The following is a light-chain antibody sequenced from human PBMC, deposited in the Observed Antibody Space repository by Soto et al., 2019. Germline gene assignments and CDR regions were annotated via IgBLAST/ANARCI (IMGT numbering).Light chain of an antibody. Sequence: QSVLTQPPSVSGAPGQRVTISCTGSDSNIGAGYDVHWYLQVPGTAPKLLIYGNSNRPSGVLDRFSGSKSGTSASLAITGLQTEDEADYYCQSYDSSLSAWVFGGGTKLTVL. CDR1: DSNIGAGYD. CDR2: GNS. CDR3: QSYDSSLSAWV. V-gene: IGLV1-40*01. J-gene: IGLJ3*02.